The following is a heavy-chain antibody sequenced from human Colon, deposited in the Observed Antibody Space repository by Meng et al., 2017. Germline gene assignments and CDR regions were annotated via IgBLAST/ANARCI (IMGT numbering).Heavy chain of an antibody. CDR1: GDSVSDTNNA. D-gene: IGHD7-27*01. Sequence: QAQLLEPGPGRVRPSGTLSLACTVSGDSVSDTNNAWSWIRQPPGKGLEWIGYGSTNHNPSLKSRVTISVDTSKNQFSLTLNSVTAADTAVYYCARDNWGSLDYWGQGTLVTVSS. CDR2: GST. CDR3: ARDNWGSLDY. V-gene: IGHV4-61*01. J-gene: IGHJ4*02.